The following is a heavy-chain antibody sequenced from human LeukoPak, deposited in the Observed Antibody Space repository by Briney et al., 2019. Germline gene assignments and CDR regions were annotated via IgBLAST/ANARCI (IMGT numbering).Heavy chain of an antibody. CDR2: IIPIFDTS. Sequence: SVKVSCKASGGTFTSYAITWVRQAPGQGLEWMGGIIPIFDTSNYAQKFQGRVTITSDESTSTVYMELSSLRSEDTAVYYCASGPRGYSYGYGIDYWGQGTLVTVSS. CDR3: ASGPRGYSYGYGIDY. D-gene: IGHD5-18*01. V-gene: IGHV1-69*13. J-gene: IGHJ4*02. CDR1: GGTFTSYA.